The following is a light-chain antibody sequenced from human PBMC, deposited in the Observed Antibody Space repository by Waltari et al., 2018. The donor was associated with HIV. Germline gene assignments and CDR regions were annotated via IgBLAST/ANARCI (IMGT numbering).Light chain of an antibody. J-gene: IGKJ2*01. V-gene: IGKV3-20*01. CDR3: QQYGNSPPYT. Sequence: GQAPRVLIYGASSRATGIPDRFSGSGSGTDFTLTISRLEPEDFAVYYCQQYGNSPPYTFGQGTKLEIK. CDR2: GAS.